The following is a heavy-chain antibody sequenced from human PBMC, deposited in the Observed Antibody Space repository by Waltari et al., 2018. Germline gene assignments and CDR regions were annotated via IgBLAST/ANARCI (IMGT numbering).Heavy chain of an antibody. V-gene: IGHV4-39*01. CDR2: IYYSVST. CDR3: ARVPLPIGIRTFDY. CDR1: GGSISSSSYY. Sequence: QLQLQESGPGLVKPSETLSLTCTVSGGSISSSSYYWGWIRQPPGKGLEWIGSIYYSVSTDYNPSLKSRCTISVDTSKNQFSLKLSSVTAADTAVYYCARVPLPIGIRTFDYWGQGTLVTVSS. D-gene: IGHD1-1*01. J-gene: IGHJ4*02.